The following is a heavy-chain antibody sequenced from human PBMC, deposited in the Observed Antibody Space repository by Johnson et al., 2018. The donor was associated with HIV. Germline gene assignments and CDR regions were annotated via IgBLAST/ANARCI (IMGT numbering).Heavy chain of an antibody. D-gene: IGHD3-22*01. CDR1: GFTFNIYT. Sequence: VQLVESGGGLVQSGGSLRLSCAASGFTFNIYTMSWVRQAPGKGLEWVSALSGSRVTDYADSVRGRFTISRDNAKNSLYLQMNSLRAEDTAVYYCASPEGYYDSPDALDIWGQGTKVTVSS. J-gene: IGHJ3*02. CDR3: ASPEGYYDSPDALDI. V-gene: IGHV3-23*04. CDR2: LSGSRVT.